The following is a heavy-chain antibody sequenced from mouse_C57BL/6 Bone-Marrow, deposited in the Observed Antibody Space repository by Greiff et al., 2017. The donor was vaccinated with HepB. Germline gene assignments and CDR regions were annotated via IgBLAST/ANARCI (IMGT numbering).Heavy chain of an antibody. D-gene: IGHD1-1*01. Sequence: VPVKQSGTELVKPGASVKLSCKASGYTFTSYWMHWVKQRPGQGLEWIGNINPSNGGTNYNEKFKSKATLTVEKASSTAYSPVSSQSSEVSAVYYCARGGASYYSSTDDFDNGDQGNTHTVTS. CDR3: ARGGASYYSSTDDFDN. J-gene: IGHJ2*01. CDR1: GYTFTSYW. V-gene: IGHV1-53*01. CDR2: INPSNGGT.